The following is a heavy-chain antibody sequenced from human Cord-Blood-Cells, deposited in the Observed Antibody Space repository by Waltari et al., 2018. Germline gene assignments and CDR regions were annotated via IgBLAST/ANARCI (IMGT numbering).Heavy chain of an antibody. V-gene: IGHV1-2*02. CDR3: ARPTPNIVVVTAIGAFDI. CDR2: INPNSGGT. Sequence: QVQLVQSGAEVKKPGASVKVSCKASGYTFTGCYMHWVRQAPGQGLEWMGWINPNSGGTNYAQKFQGRVTMTRDTSISTAYMELSRLRSDDTAVYYCARPTPNIVVVTAIGAFDIWGQGTMVTVSS. J-gene: IGHJ3*02. D-gene: IGHD2-21*02. CDR1: GYTFTGCY.